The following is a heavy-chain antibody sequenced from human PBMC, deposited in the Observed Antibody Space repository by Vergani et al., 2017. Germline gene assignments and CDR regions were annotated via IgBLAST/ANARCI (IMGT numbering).Heavy chain of an antibody. Sequence: QVQLVQSGAEVKKPGSSVKVSCKASGGTFSSYAISWVRQAPGQGLEWMGRIIPIFGTANYAQKFQGRVTITADESTSTAYMELRSLRSEDSAVYYCARRQTYYDSSAPWGNWFDPWGQGTLVTVSS. D-gene: IGHD3-22*01. CDR2: IIPIFGTA. V-gene: IGHV1-69*13. J-gene: IGHJ5*02. CDR3: ARRQTYYDSSAPWGNWFDP. CDR1: GGTFSSYA.